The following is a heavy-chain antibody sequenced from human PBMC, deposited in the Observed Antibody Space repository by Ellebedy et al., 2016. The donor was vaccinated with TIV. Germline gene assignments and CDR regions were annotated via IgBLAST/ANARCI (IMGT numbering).Heavy chain of an antibody. CDR1: GYTFTGYY. CDR2: IDPNSGGT. J-gene: IGHJ5*02. Sequence: ASVKVSXXASGYTFTGYYMHWVRQAPGQGLEWMGWIDPNSGGTDYAQQFQERVTITKDMSTSTAYMELSSLRSEDTAVYYCAAIEMATKAFFSWGQGTLVTVSS. D-gene: IGHD5-24*01. V-gene: IGHV1-2*02. CDR3: AAIEMATKAFFS.